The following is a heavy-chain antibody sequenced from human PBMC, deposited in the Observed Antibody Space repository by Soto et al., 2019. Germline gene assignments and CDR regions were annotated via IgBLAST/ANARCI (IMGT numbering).Heavy chain of an antibody. Sequence: QVQLQQWGAELLKPSETLYLTCAVYGGSFSGYYWSWIRQPPGKGLEWIGEINHSGSTNYNPSLKSRVTISVDTSKNQFSLKLSSVTAADTAVYYCARSIITIFGVVPNWFDPWGQGTLVTVSS. D-gene: IGHD3-3*01. CDR2: INHSGST. CDR3: ARSIITIFGVVPNWFDP. V-gene: IGHV4-34*01. J-gene: IGHJ5*02. CDR1: GGSFSGYY.